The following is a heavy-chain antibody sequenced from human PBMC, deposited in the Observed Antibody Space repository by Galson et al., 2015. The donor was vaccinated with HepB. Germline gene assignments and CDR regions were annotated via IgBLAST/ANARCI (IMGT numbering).Heavy chain of an antibody. Sequence: SLRLSCAAPGFTFSNYAMSWVRQAPGKGLEWVSTINGRGDDTDYADSVQGRFTVSRDNSKNTLYLQMISLRADDTAVYYCANRGRTTFGVLYFYMDVWGKGTTVAVSS. CDR1: GFTFSNYA. J-gene: IGHJ6*03. D-gene: IGHD3-3*01. V-gene: IGHV3-23*01. CDR2: INGRGDDT. CDR3: ANRGRTTFGVLYFYMDV.